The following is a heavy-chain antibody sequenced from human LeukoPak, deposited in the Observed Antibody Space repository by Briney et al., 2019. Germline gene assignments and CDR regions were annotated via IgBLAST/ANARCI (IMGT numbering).Heavy chain of an antibody. D-gene: IGHD3-10*01. Sequence: SVKVSCKASGGTFSSYAISWVRQAPGQGLERMGGIIPIFGTANYAQKFQGRVTITADESTSTAYMELSNLRSEDTAVYYCARGDGSGSYFDYWGQGTLVTVSS. CDR2: IIPIFGTA. CDR1: GGTFSSYA. J-gene: IGHJ4*02. V-gene: IGHV1-69*13. CDR3: ARGDGSGSYFDY.